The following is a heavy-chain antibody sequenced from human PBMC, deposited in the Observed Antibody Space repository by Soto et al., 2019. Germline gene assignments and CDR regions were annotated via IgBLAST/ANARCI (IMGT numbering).Heavy chain of an antibody. CDR2: LNSDGSST. J-gene: IGHJ4*02. CDR1: GFTFSSYW. V-gene: IGHV3-74*01. CDR3: ARDINMITFGSPGY. D-gene: IGHD3-16*01. Sequence: GGSLRLSCAASGFTFSSYWMHWVRQAPGKGLVWVSRLNSDGSSTSYADSVRGRFTISRDNAKSTLYLQMNSLRAEDTAVYYCARDINMITFGSPGYWGQGTLVTVSS.